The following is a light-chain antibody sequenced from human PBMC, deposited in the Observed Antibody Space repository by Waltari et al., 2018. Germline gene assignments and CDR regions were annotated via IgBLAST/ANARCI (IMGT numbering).Light chain of an antibody. CDR1: QSVLYSSHNKNY. Sequence: DIVMTQSPDSLAVSLGERATINCKSSQSVLYSSHNKNYLAWYQQKPGQPPKLLIYWASTRESGVPDRFSGSGSGTDFTLTISSLQAEDVAVYYCQQYYSTPETFGQGTKVEI. V-gene: IGKV4-1*01. J-gene: IGKJ1*01. CDR2: WAS. CDR3: QQYYSTPET.